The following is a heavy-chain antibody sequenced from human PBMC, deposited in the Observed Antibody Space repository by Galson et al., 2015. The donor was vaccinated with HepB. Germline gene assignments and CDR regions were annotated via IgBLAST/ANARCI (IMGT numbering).Heavy chain of an antibody. CDR1: GYTFTSYA. CDR2: IIPIFGTA. D-gene: IGHD6-13*01. J-gene: IGHJ4*02. CDR3: ARELSIAAAGTVLDY. V-gene: IGHV1-69*13. Sequence: SVKVSCKASGYTFTSYAISWVRQAPGQGLEWMGGIIPIFGTANYAQKFQGRVTITADESTSTAYMELSSLRSEDTAVYHCARELSIAAAGTVLDYWGQGTLVTVSS.